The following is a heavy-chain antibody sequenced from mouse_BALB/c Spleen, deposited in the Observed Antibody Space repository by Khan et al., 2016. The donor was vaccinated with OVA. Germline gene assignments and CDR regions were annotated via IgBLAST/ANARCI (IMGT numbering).Heavy chain of an antibody. CDR2: ISSTGST. CDR3: AKSPYYSYGYTLDF. V-gene: IGHV3-2*02. J-gene: IGHJ4*01. CDR1: GYSITSDYA. D-gene: IGHD2-12*01. Sequence: EVELVESGPGLVKPSQSLSLTCTVTGYSITSDYAWNWIRQFAGNKLEWMGYISSTGSTSYNPSLKSRISITRDTSKNQFFLQLKCVTTEDTATYYRAKSPYYSYGYTLDFWGRGTSVTVSS.